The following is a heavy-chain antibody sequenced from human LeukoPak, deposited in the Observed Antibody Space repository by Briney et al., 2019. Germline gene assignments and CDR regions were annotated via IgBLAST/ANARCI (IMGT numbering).Heavy chain of an antibody. CDR1: GGSIISYY. J-gene: IGHJ6*02. CDR2: IYHSGST. Sequence: PETLSLTCTVSGGSIISYYWSWIRQPPGKELEWIGYIYHSGSTNYNPSLKSRVAISVETSKNQFSLKLSSVTAADTAVYYCARSAGRDIVLMVYATNYYGMDVWGQGTTVTVSS. V-gene: IGHV4-59*01. D-gene: IGHD2-8*01. CDR3: ARSAGRDIVLMVYATNYYGMDV.